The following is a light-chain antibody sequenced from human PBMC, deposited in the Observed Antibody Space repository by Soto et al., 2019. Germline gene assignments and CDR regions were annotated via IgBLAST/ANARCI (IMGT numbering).Light chain of an antibody. CDR1: ASNIGADYA. V-gene: IGLV1-40*01. Sequence: QSVLTQPPSVSGAPGQRVTISCTGSASNIGADYAVHWYQQLPGTAPKLLIYGNNNRPSGVPDRVSGSKSGTSAPLAITGLQAEDEADYYCQSYDSGLRGQVFGTGTKVTVL. CDR3: QSYDSGLRGQV. CDR2: GNN. J-gene: IGLJ1*01.